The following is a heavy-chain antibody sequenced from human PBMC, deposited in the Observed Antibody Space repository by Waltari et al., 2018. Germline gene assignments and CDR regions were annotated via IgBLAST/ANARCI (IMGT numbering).Heavy chain of an antibody. CDR1: GCTFSSYW. Sequence: EVQLVESGGGLVQPGGSLRLSCAASGCTFSSYWMHWVRQAPGKGLVWVSRIISDGSSTSEADPVNGRFTISRDNAKNTLYLQMNSLRAEDTAVYYCARGGLSRGLRFLEWLRVGMDVWGQGTTVTVSS. J-gene: IGHJ6*02. CDR3: ARGGLSRGLRFLEWLRVGMDV. D-gene: IGHD3-3*01. V-gene: IGHV3-74*01. CDR2: IISDGSST.